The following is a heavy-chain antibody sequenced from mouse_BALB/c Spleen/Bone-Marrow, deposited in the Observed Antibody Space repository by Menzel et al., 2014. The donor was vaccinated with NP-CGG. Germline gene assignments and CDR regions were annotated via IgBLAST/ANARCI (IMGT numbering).Heavy chain of an antibody. Sequence: VQLQQSGAELVKPGASVKLSCKASGYNFISYWIHWVKRRPGQGLEWIGEINPGNGRTNYNEKFKNKATLTIDKSSSTAYMQLSRLTSEDSAVYYCARWVKGYFDVWGAGTTVTVSS. D-gene: IGHD1-3*01. CDR3: ARWVKGYFDV. V-gene: IGHV1S81*02. CDR2: INPGNGRT. CDR1: GYNFISYW. J-gene: IGHJ1*01.